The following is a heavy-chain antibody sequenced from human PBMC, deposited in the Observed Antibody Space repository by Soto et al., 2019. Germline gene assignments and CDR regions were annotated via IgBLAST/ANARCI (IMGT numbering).Heavy chain of an antibody. D-gene: IGHD4-17*01. CDR3: ESGTPTGDSYFDS. CDR2: IIPILGIA. Sequence: SVKVSCKASGGTFSSYTISWVRQAPGQGLEWMGRIIPILGIANYAQKFQGRVTITADKSTSTAYMELSSLRSEDTAVYYCESGTPTGDSYFDSWGQGTLVTVSS. J-gene: IGHJ4*02. CDR1: GGTFSSYT. V-gene: IGHV1-69*02.